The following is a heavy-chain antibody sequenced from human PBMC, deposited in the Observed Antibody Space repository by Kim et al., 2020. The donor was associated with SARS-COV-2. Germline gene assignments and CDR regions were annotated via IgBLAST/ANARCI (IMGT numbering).Heavy chain of an antibody. Sequence: GGSLRLSCTASGFTFGNSAMTWVRQAPGKGLEWVSGISASDGSTSYANSLKGRFTISRDNSKNTLSLQMNSLRAEDTAIYYCAKGSLRDGYNPGYFAFWGQGTLVTVSS. D-gene: IGHD5-12*01. CDR2: ISASDGST. CDR3: AKGSLRDGYNPGYFAF. V-gene: IGHV3-23*01. CDR1: GFTFGNSA. J-gene: IGHJ4*02.